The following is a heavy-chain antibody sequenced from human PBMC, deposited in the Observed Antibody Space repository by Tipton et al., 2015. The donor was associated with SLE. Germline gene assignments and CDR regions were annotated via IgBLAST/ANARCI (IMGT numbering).Heavy chain of an antibody. CDR3: ARHLGLELTRGSFDI. Sequence: GLVKPSETLSLTCTVSGGSISSYYWSWIRQPPGKGLEWIGYIYYSGSTNYNPSLKSRVTISVDTSKNQFSLKLSSVTAADTAVYYCARHLGLELTRGSFDIWGQGTMVTVSS. V-gene: IGHV4-59*08. J-gene: IGHJ3*02. CDR2: IYYSGST. CDR1: GGSISSYY. D-gene: IGHD1-7*01.